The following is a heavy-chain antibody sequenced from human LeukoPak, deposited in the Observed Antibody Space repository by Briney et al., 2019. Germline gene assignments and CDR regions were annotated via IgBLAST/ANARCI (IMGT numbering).Heavy chain of an antibody. D-gene: IGHD2-2*01. CDR2: ITSGSGTI. J-gene: IGHJ6*03. CDR1: GFTFSSYS. CDR3: ARDRYCSSTSCYPDYYYYYMDV. Sequence: PGGSLRPSCAASGFTFSSYSMNWVRQAPGKGLEWVSYITSGSGTIYYADSVKGRFTISRDNAKNSLYLQMNSLRAEDTAVYYCARDRYCSSTSCYPDYYYYYMDVWGKGTTVTVSS. V-gene: IGHV3-48*04.